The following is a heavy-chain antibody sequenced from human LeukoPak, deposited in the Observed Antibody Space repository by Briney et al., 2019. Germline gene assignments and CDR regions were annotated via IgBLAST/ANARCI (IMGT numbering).Heavy chain of an antibody. D-gene: IGHD5-18*01. Sequence: PGGSLRLSCVASGFXFSSYGIHWVRQAPGKGLEWVSVIWSDGSNKYYADSVKGRFTISRDNSKNTLYLQMNSLRAEDTAVYYCAKKTSYSYGLDYDYWGQGTLVTVSS. V-gene: IGHV3-33*06. CDR3: AKKTSYSYGLDYDY. CDR1: GFXFSSYG. J-gene: IGHJ4*02. CDR2: IWSDGSNK.